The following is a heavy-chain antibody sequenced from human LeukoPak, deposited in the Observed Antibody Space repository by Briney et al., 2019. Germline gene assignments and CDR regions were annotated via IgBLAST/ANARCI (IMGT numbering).Heavy chain of an antibody. Sequence: VGSLRLSCAASGFTFSSYWILWVRHAPGEGLVWVSRINSDGSSTSYADPVKGRFTISRDNAKNTLYLQMNSLRAEDTAVYSGARDIGYYDSVPPFDYWGQGTLVTVSS. CDR1: GFTFSSYW. J-gene: IGHJ4*02. CDR2: INSDGSST. CDR3: ARDIGYYDSVPPFDY. V-gene: IGHV3-74*01. D-gene: IGHD3-22*01.